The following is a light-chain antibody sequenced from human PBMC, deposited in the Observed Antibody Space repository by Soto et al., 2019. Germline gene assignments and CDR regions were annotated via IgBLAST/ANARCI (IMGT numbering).Light chain of an antibody. J-gene: IGKJ1*01. CDR3: QQFRNWPWT. CDR2: AGS. CDR1: QSISIN. Sequence: IVLTQSPGTLSVSPGDRVTLSCRASQSISINLAWYQHKPGQATRLLIHAGSTRATGIPDRISGSGSGTEFTLTISSLQSEDFAVYYCQQFRNWPWTFGQGTKVDIK. V-gene: IGKV3D-15*01.